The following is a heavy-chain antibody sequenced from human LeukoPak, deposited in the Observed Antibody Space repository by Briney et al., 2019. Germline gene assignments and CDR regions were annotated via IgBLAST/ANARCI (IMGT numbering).Heavy chain of an antibody. CDR3: ARGTRSTRNYYYYYMDV. CDR1: GGSFSGYY. V-gene: IGHV4-34*01. D-gene: IGHD2-2*01. Sequence: KSSETLSLTCAVYGGSFSGYYWSWIRQPPGKGLEWIGEINHSGSTNYNPSLKSRVTISVDTSKNQFSLKLSSVTAADTAVYYCARGTRSTRNYYYYYMDVWGKGTTVTVSS. J-gene: IGHJ6*03. CDR2: INHSGST.